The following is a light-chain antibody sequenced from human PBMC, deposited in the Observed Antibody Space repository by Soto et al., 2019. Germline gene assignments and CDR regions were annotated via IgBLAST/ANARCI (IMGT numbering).Light chain of an antibody. CDR1: QSVSSNY. CDR2: AAS. V-gene: IGKV3-20*01. CDR3: QQYGSSPFT. J-gene: IGKJ3*01. Sequence: EVVLTQSPGTLSLSPGERATLSCRASQSVSSNYLTWFQQKPGQAPRLLIHAASRRATGIPDRFSGSGSGTEFTLIISRLEPEDFAVYYCQQYGSSPFTFGPGTKVDIK.